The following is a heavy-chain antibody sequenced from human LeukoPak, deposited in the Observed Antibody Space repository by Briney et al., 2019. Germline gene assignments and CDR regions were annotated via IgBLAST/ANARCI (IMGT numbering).Heavy chain of an antibody. CDR3: ARGLAYYYDSSGHSYY. D-gene: IGHD3-22*01. V-gene: IGHV4-4*02. CDR1: GVSISSSNW. J-gene: IGHJ4*02. Sequence: PSGTLSLTCAVSGVSISSSNWWSWVRQPPGKGLEWIGEIYHSGSTNYNPSLKSRVTISVDKSKNQFSLKLSSVTAADTAVYYCARGLAYYYDSSGHSYYWGQGTLVTVSS. CDR2: IYHSGST.